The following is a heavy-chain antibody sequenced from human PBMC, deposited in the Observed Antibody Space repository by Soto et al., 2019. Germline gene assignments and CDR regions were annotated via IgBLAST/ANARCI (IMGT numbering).Heavy chain of an antibody. Sequence: QVQLVQSGAEVKKPGASVKVSCKASGYTFTSYDINWVRQATGQGLEWMGWMDPNSGNTGYAQKFQGRVTMTRNTSKSTAYMELSSLRSEDTTVCYCGRGTLTYYYDSSDDYWGQGTLVTVSS. CDR1: GYTFTSYD. V-gene: IGHV1-8*01. CDR2: MDPNSGNT. D-gene: IGHD3-22*01. CDR3: GRGTLTYYYDSSDDY. J-gene: IGHJ4*02.